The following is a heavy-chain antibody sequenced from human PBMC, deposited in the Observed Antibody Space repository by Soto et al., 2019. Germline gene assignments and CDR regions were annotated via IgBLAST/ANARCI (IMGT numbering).Heavy chain of an antibody. Sequence: GGSLRLSCAASGFTFSNAWLRWVRQAPGKGLEWVGRSKSKTDGGTTDYAAPVKGRFTISRDDSKHTLYLQMNSLKTEDTAGYYCTTDVNSGWPGVDYWGQGTLVTVSS. CDR3: TTDVNSGWPGVDY. CDR1: GFTFSNAW. D-gene: IGHD6-19*01. J-gene: IGHJ4*02. V-gene: IGHV3-15*01. CDR2: SKSKTDGGTT.